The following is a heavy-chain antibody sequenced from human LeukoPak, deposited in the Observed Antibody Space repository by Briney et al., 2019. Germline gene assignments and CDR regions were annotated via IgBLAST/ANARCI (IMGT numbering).Heavy chain of an antibody. CDR2: VDGGGGGT. Sequence: GGSLRLSCAASGFTLSSYAMTWVRQAPGRGVEWGSSVDGGGGGTYYADSVKGRFTISRDNSKDTLYMQMNGLRAEDTAVYFCAKQSAGSAAWYSLHYDFWGQGTLVTVSS. D-gene: IGHD6-13*01. CDR1: GFTLSSYA. V-gene: IGHV3-23*01. J-gene: IGHJ4*02. CDR3: AKQSAGSAAWYSLHYDF.